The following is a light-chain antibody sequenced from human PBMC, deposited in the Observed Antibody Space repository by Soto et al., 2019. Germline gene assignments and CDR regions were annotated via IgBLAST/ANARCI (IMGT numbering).Light chain of an antibody. V-gene: IGKV1-27*01. CDR2: AAS. Sequence: DIQMTQSPSSLSASVGDRVTITCRASQGISNYLAWYQQKPGKVPKLLIYAASTLQSGVPSRFSGSGSGTDFTPTTSSRQPEDVATYYCQKYNSAPPTWTFGQGTKVEIK. J-gene: IGKJ1*01. CDR1: QGISNY. CDR3: QKYNSAPPTWT.